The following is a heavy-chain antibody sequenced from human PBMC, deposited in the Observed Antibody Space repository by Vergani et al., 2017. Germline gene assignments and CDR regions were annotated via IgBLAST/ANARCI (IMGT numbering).Heavy chain of an antibody. CDR3: AKYLDIVVVPAAPFDY. Sequence: EVQLLESGGGLVQPGGSLRLSCAASGFTFSSYAMSWVRQAPGKGLEWVSAISGSGGSTYYADSVKGRFNISRDNSKNTLYLQMNSLRAEDTAVYYCAKYLDIVVVPAAPFDYWGQGTLVTVSS. D-gene: IGHD2-2*03. CDR2: ISGSGGST. CDR1: GFTFSSYA. V-gene: IGHV3-23*01. J-gene: IGHJ4*02.